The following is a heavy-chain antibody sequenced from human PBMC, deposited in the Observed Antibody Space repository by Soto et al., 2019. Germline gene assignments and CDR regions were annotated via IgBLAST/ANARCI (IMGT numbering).Heavy chain of an antibody. CDR1: GFTFSSYA. CDR2: ISVTGDT. Sequence: EGQLLESGGGLVQPGGSLRLSCAASGFTFSSYAMNWVRQSPGKGPEWVSHISVTGDTYYADSVKGRFTISIDNSKNTLFLQMNSLRAEDTAVYYCAKSLNTATYFDYWGKGTPVTVSS. J-gene: IGHJ4*02. V-gene: IGHV3-23*01. CDR3: AKSLNTATYFDY.